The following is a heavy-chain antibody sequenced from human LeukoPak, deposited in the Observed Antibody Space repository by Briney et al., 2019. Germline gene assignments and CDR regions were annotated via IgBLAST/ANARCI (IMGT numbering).Heavy chain of an antibody. J-gene: IGHJ4*02. CDR3: TRLGYNYDTSGNY. CDR2: IRSKANNYAT. D-gene: IGHD3-22*01. V-gene: IGHV3-73*01. CDR1: GFPFSGSA. Sequence: GGSLRLSCAASGFPFSGSALHWVRPASGKGLEWVGRIRSKANNYATTYAASVKDRFTISRDDSKNTAYLQMHSLKTEDTAVYYCTRLGYNYDTSGNYWGQGTLVTVSS.